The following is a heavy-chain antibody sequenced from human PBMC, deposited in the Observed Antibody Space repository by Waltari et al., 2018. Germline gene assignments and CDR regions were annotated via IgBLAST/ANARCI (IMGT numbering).Heavy chain of an antibody. V-gene: IGHV3-30-3*01. CDR3: ARDSAVAGLGDFDY. CDR2: ISYDGSNK. D-gene: IGHD6-19*01. CDR1: GFTFSSYA. J-gene: IGHJ4*02. Sequence: QVQLVESGGGVVQPGRSLRLSCAASGFTFSSYAMHWVRQAPGKGLGWVAVISYDGSNKYYADSGKGRFTISRDNSKNTLYLQMNSLRAEDTAVYYCARDSAVAGLGDFDYWGQGTLVTVSS.